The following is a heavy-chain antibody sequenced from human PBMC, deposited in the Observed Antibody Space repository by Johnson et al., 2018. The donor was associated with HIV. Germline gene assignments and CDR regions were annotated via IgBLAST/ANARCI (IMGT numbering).Heavy chain of an antibody. CDR2: ISWNSGSI. J-gene: IGHJ3*02. D-gene: IGHD6-13*01. V-gene: IGHV3-9*01. CDR1: GFTFDDYG. CDR3: AKDRDLAAAGTDAFDI. Sequence: VQLVESGGGVARPGGSLRLSCAASGFTFDDYGMSWVRQAPGKGLEWVSGISWNSGSIGYADSVKGRFTISRDNAKNSLYLQMNSLRAEDTALYYCAKDRDLAAAGTDAFDIWGQGTMVTVSS.